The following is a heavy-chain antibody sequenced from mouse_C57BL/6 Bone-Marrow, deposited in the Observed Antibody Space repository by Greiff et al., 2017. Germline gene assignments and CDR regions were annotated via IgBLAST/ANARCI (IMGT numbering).Heavy chain of an antibody. V-gene: IGHV5-17*01. CDR3: AGMIYCDYEGAMDY. J-gene: IGHJ4*01. CDR2: ISSGSSTI. CDR1: GFTFSDYG. D-gene: IGHD2-4*01. Sequence: VKLVESGGGLVKPGGSLKLSCAASGFTFSDYGMHWVRQAPEKGLEWVAYISSGSSTIYYADTVKGRFTISRDNAKNTLFLQMTSLRSEDTAMYYCAGMIYCDYEGAMDYWGQGTSVTVSS.